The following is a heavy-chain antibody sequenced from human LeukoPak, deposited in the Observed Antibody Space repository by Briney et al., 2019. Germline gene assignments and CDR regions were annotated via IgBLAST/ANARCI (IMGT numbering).Heavy chain of an antibody. V-gene: IGHV1-58*02. D-gene: IGHD2-15*01. CDR3: AADLSPRMFDP. CDR2: IVVCSGNT. CDR1: GFTFTSST. J-gene: IGHJ5*02. Sequence: SVKVSCKASGFTFTSSTIQWVRQARGQRLEWIGWIVVCSGNTNYAQKFQERVTITRDRSTSTAYMELSSLRSEDTAVYYCAADLSPRMFDPWGQGTLVTVSS.